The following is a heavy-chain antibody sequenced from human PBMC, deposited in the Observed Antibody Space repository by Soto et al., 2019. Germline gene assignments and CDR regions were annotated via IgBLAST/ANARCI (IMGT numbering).Heavy chain of an antibody. D-gene: IGHD3-22*01. CDR3: ARDHRYYYDSSGSYGYFDY. CDR1: GFTFSSYG. V-gene: IGHV3-33*01. CDR2: IWYDGSNK. Sequence: QVQLVESGGGVVQPGRSLRLSCAASGFTFSSYGMHWVRQAPGKGLEWVAVIWYDGSNKYYADSVKGRFTSSRDNSKNTLYLLMNSLRGEDAAVYYCARDHRYYYDSSGSYGYFDYWGQGTLVTVSS. J-gene: IGHJ4*02.